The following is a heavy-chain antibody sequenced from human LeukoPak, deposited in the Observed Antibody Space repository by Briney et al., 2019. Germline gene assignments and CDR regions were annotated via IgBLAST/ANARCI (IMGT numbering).Heavy chain of an antibody. V-gene: IGHV3-33*01. Sequence: GRSLRLSCAASGFTFSSYGMHWVRQAPGKGLEWVAVIWYDGSNKYYADSVKGRFTISRDNSKNTLYLQMNSLRAEDTAVYYCARGRHCSSTSCYKFGGMIDYWGQGTLVTVSS. D-gene: IGHD2-2*02. J-gene: IGHJ4*02. CDR2: IWYDGSNK. CDR3: ARGRHCSSTSCYKFGGMIDY. CDR1: GFTFSSYG.